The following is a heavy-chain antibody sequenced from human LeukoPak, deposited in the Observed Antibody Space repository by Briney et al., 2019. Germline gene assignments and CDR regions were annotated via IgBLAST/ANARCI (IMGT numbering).Heavy chain of an antibody. V-gene: IGHV3-7*01. D-gene: IGHD4-17*01. J-gene: IGHJ4*02. CDR3: AKGTRTVTYLFDY. Sequence: GGSLRLSCAASGFTFSSYWMSWVRQAPGKGLEWVANIKQDGSEKYYVDSVKGRFTISRDNAKNSLYLQMNSLRAEDTAVYYCAKGTRTVTYLFDYWGQGTLVTVSS. CDR1: GFTFSSYW. CDR2: IKQDGSEK.